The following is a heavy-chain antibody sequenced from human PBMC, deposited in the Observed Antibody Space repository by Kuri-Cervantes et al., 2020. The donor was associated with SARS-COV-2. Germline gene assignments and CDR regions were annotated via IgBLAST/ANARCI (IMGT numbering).Heavy chain of an antibody. CDR1: GYSISSGYY. D-gene: IGHD6-13*01. J-gene: IGHJ4*02. CDR3: ARVPIAAPEY. Sequence: SETLSLTCTVSGYSISSGYYWGWIRQPPGKGLEWIGSIYHSGSTYYNPSLKSRVTISVDTSKNQFSLKLSSVTAADTAVYYCARVPIAAPEYWGQETLVTVSS. CDR2: IYHSGST. V-gene: IGHV4-38-2*02.